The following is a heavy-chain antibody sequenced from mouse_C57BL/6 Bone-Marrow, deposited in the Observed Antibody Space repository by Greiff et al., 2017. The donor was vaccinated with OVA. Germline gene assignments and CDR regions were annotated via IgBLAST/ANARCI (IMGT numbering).Heavy chain of an antibody. CDR3: TPTGPWFAY. J-gene: IGHJ3*01. Sequence: VQLQQSGAELVRPGASVKLSCTASGFNIKDDYMHWVKQRPEQGLEWIGWIDPENGDTEYASKFQGKATITADTSSNTAYLQLSSLTSEDTAVYYCTPTGPWFAYGGQGTLVTVSA. CDR2: IDPENGDT. D-gene: IGHD4-1*01. V-gene: IGHV14-4*01. CDR1: GFNIKDDY.